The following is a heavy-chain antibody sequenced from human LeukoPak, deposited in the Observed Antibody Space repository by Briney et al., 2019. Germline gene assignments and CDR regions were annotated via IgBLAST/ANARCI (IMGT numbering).Heavy chain of an antibody. D-gene: IGHD4-17*01. CDR3: ARGIESYGDYGY. Sequence: PSETLSFTCAVSGGSISGSYWSWIRQPPGKGLEWIAYMYNSGSTNYNPSLKSRVTISIDTSKNQFSLKLSSRTAADTAIYYCARGIESYGDYGYWGQGILVTVSS. CDR1: GGSISGSY. V-gene: IGHV4-59*01. CDR2: MYNSGST. J-gene: IGHJ4*02.